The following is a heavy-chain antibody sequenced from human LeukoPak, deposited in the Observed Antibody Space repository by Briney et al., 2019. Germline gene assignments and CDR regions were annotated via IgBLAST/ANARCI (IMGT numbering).Heavy chain of an antibody. V-gene: IGHV4-34*01. Sequence: SETLSLTCAVYGGSFSGYHWSWIRQPPGKGLEWIGEINHSGSTNYNPPLKSRVTISVDTSKNQFSLKLSSVTAADTAVYYCARGPNSGMDVWGQGPTVPVSS. CDR3: ARGPNSGMDV. D-gene: IGHD1-1*01. CDR2: INHSGST. CDR1: GGSFSGYH. J-gene: IGHJ6*02.